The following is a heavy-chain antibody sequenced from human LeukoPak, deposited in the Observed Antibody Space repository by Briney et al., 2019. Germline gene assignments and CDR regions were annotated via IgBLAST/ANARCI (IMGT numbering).Heavy chain of an antibody. CDR3: ARNFDI. CDR1: GFTFSTYT. J-gene: IGHJ3*02. V-gene: IGHV3-48*01. CDR2: ISSDSSTI. Sequence: PGGSLRLSCAASGFTFSTYTMNWVRQAPGKGLEWVSYISSDSSTIYYADPVKGRFTISRDNAKNSLYLQMNSLRAEDTAVYYCARNFDIWGQGTMVTVSS.